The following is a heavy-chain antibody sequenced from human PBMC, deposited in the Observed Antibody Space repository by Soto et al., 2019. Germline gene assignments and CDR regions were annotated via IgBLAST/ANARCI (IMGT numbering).Heavy chain of an antibody. Sequence: ASVKVSCKASGYTFTSYAMHWVRQAPGQRLEWMGWINAGNGNTKYSQKFQGRVTITRDTSASTAYMELSSLRSEDTAVYYCARVWLELRSFYFDYWGQGTLVTVSS. J-gene: IGHJ4*02. CDR2: INAGNGNT. CDR3: ARVWLELRSFYFDY. CDR1: GYTFTSYA. D-gene: IGHD1-7*01. V-gene: IGHV1-3*01.